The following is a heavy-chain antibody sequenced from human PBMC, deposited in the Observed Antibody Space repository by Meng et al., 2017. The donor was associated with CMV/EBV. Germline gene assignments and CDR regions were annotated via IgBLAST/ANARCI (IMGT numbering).Heavy chain of an antibody. CDR1: GGSISSGYDY. D-gene: IGHD1-14*01. CDR2: IYYSGST. CDR3: ARVTSRVAGAFDY. V-gene: IGHV4-30-4*08. Sequence: VPVQVQGPGLVQPSQTLALTCSGSGGSISSGYDYWSWIPQPPGKGLEWIGYIYYSGSTYYNPSLKSRVTISVDTSKNQFSLKLSSVTAADTAVYYCARVTSRVAGAFDYWGQGTLVTVSS. J-gene: IGHJ4*02.